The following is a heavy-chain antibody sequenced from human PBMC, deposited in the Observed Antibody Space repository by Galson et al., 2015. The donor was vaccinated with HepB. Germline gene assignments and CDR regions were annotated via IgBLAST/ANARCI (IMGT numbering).Heavy chain of an antibody. Sequence: TLSLTCTVSGGSISSRGYYWSRIRQHPVKGLEWIGYIYYSGSTYYSPSLKSRIAISVDMSKNQFSLKLNSVTAADTAIYYCARVTMSYGDYVFDHWGQGTSVAVSS. J-gene: IGHJ5*02. D-gene: IGHD4-17*01. CDR2: IYYSGST. CDR1: GGSISSRGYY. V-gene: IGHV4-31*03. CDR3: ARVTMSYGDYVFDH.